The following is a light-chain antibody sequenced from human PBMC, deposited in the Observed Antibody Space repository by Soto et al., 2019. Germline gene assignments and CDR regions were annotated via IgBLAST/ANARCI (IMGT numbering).Light chain of an antibody. CDR3: HQYNNWFPFT. Sequence: EVVLTQSPATLSVSPGERATLSFRASESVNNKLGWYQQKPGQAPRLLIYRASTRATGIPARFSGSGSGTEFTLTISSLQSEDSAVYYCHQYNNWFPFTFGQGTRLEIK. J-gene: IGKJ5*01. CDR2: RAS. V-gene: IGKV3-15*01. CDR1: ESVNNK.